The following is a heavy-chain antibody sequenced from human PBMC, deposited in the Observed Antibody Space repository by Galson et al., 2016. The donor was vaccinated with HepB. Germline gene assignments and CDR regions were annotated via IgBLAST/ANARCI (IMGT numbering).Heavy chain of an antibody. CDR2: IYSEGTT. CDR3: AKERGSRLTMVRGVLDPFDI. Sequence: SLRLSCAASGFTVTRNYMRWFRQAPGKGLEWVSLIYSEGTTDYADSVKGRFTISRDNSKNTLYLQMSSLRAEDTAVYYCAKERGSRLTMVRGVLDPFDIWGHGTLVTVSA. J-gene: IGHJ3*02. D-gene: IGHD3-10*01. CDR1: GFTVTRNY. V-gene: IGHV3-53*01.